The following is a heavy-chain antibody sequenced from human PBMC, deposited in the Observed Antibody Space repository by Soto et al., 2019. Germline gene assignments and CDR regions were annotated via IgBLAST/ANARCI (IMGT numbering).Heavy chain of an antibody. J-gene: IGHJ4*02. CDR3: ARDYDIFTGPDY. Sequence: QVQLVESGGGVVQPGRSLRLSCAASGFTFSSYGMHWVRQAPGKGLEWVAVIWYDGSNKYYADSVKGRFTISRDNSKNTLYLQMNSLRAEDTAVYYCARDYDIFTGPDYWGQGTLVTVSS. CDR2: IWYDGSNK. D-gene: IGHD3-9*01. V-gene: IGHV3-33*01. CDR1: GFTFSSYG.